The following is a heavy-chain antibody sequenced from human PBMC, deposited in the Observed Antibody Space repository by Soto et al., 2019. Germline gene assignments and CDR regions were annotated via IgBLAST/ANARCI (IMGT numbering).Heavy chain of an antibody. CDR2: IITIFVTA. CDR1: RGSFSSYA. CDR3: ATPINYDYVWGSYRPDTYYYCGMDV. J-gene: IGHJ6*02. Sequence: QVQLVQSGAEVKKPGSSVKVSCKASRGSFSSYAISWVRQSPGQGLEWMGGIITIFVTANYAQKFQGRVTITADKSTSTAYMELSRLRSEDTAVYYCATPINYDYVWGSYRPDTYYYCGMDVWGQGTTVTVSS. D-gene: IGHD3-16*02. V-gene: IGHV1-69*06.